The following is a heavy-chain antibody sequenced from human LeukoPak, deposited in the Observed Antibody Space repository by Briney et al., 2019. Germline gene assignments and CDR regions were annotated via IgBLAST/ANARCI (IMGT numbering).Heavy chain of an antibody. V-gene: IGHV3-11*01. J-gene: IGHJ4*02. CDR3: ARDGGGKYSSGWYPFDY. CDR1: GGSISSGDYY. D-gene: IGHD6-19*01. Sequence: PSQTLSLTCTVSGGSISSGDYYWSWIRQAPGKELEWVSYISGSGNTIFYGDSVKGRFTISRDNAKNSLYLQMNSLRADDTAVYYCARDGGGKYSSGWYPFDYWGQGTLVTVSS. CDR2: ISGSGNTI.